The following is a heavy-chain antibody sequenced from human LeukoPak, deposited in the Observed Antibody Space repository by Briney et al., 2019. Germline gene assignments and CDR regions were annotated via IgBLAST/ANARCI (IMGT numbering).Heavy chain of an antibody. V-gene: IGHV5-51*01. D-gene: IGHD3-10*01. Sequence: GESLKISCKGSGYSFTSYWIGWVRQMPGKGLEWMGIIYPGDSDTRYSPSFQGQVTISADKSISTAYLQWSSLKASDTAMYCCASGITMVRGVIISSFDYWGQGTLVTVSS. CDR1: GYSFTSYW. CDR3: ASGITMVRGVIISSFDY. CDR2: IYPGDSDT. J-gene: IGHJ4*02.